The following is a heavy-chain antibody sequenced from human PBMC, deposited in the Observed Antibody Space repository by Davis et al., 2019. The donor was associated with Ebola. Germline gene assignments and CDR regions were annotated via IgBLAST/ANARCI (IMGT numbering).Heavy chain of an antibody. CDR1: GGSISSYY. Sequence: GSLRLSCTVSGGSISSYYWSWIRQPPGKGLEWIGYIYYSGSTNYNPSLKSRVTISVDTSKNQFSLKLSSVTAADTAVYYCAKLTAAPGNYYYYYGMDVWGQGTTVTVSS. D-gene: IGHD6-13*01. CDR2: IYYSGST. CDR3: AKLTAAPGNYYYYYGMDV. V-gene: IGHV4-59*08. J-gene: IGHJ6*02.